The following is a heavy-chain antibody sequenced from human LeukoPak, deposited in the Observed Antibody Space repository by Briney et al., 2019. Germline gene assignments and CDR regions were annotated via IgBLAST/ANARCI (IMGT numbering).Heavy chain of an antibody. D-gene: IGHD6-19*01. Sequence: GGSLRLSCAASGFTFSSYWMHWVRHAPGKGLVWVSRINSDGSSTIHADSVKGRFTISRDNAKNTPYLQMNSLRAEDTAVYYCAREVYSSGWSSFDYWGQGTLVTVSS. J-gene: IGHJ4*02. CDR1: GFTFSSYW. V-gene: IGHV3-74*01. CDR3: AREVYSSGWSSFDY. CDR2: INSDGSST.